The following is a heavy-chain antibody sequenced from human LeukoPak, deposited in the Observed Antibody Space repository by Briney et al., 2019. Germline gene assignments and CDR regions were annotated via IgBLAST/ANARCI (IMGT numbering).Heavy chain of an antibody. CDR1: GGSISSSSYY. V-gene: IGHV4-39*01. D-gene: IGHD3-22*01. CDR2: VYYSGST. J-gene: IGHJ4*02. Sequence: PSETLSLTCTVSGGSISSSSYYWGWIRQPPGKGLEGIGSVYYSGSTYYNPSLKSRVTISVDTSKNQFSLKLSSVTAADTAVYYCASLSGSGYYQYYFDYWGQGTLVTVSS. CDR3: ASLSGSGYYQYYFDY.